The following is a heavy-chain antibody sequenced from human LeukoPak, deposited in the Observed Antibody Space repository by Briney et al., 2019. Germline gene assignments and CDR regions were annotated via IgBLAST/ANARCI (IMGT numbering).Heavy chain of an antibody. CDR3: ARGINVATAFDI. J-gene: IGHJ3*02. D-gene: IGHD2-15*01. V-gene: IGHV4-34*01. CDR2: INHSGST. Sequence: SETLSLTCAVYGGSFSGYYWSWIRQPPGKGLEWIGEINHSGSTNYNLSLKSRVTLSVDTSKNQFSLKLSSVTAADTAVYYCARGINVATAFDISCQGTMVTVSS. CDR1: GGSFSGYY.